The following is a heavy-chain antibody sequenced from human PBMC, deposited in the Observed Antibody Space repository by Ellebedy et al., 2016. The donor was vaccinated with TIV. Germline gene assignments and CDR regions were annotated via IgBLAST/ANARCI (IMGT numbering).Heavy chain of an antibody. Sequence: GGSLRLSCAASGFTFSSYSMNWVRQAPGKGLEWVSSISSSSSYIYYADSVKGRFTISRDNSKNTLYLQMNSLRADDTAVYYCARDGSNSSPNAFDIWGQGTMVTVSS. CDR1: GFTFSSYS. CDR2: ISSSSSYI. J-gene: IGHJ3*02. V-gene: IGHV3-21*01. CDR3: ARDGSNSSPNAFDI. D-gene: IGHD1-26*01.